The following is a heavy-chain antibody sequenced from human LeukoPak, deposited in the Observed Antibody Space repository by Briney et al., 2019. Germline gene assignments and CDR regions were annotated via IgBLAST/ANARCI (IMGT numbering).Heavy chain of an antibody. CDR2: IYYTGTT. CDR1: GGSISNYY. V-gene: IGHV4-59*01. J-gene: IGHJ6*02. CDR3: ARGYDIDV. Sequence: SETLSLTCTVSGGSISNYYWSWIRQPPGKALEWIGYIYYTGTTKYNPSLKSRATISLDTSKNQFSLKLTSVTTADTALFFCARGYDIDVWGQGTTVTVSS.